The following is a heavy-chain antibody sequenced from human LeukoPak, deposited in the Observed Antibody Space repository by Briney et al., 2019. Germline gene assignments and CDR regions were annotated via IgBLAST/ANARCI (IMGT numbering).Heavy chain of an antibody. CDR2: VKTDGTT. J-gene: IGHJ4*02. CDR1: GFTFSSRW. V-gene: IGHV3-74*01. Sequence: GGSLRLSCEVSGFTFSSRWMHWVRQVPGKGLVWVAVVKTDGTTSYADSVKGRFTASRDNAKSTLYLQMSSLRVEDTAVYYCHPLAYISNWGQGTLVAVSS. D-gene: IGHD3-3*02. CDR3: HPLAYISN.